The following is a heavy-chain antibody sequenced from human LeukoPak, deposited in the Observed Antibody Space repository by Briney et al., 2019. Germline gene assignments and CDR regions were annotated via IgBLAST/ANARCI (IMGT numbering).Heavy chain of an antibody. J-gene: IGHJ4*02. CDR3: ARRFPLYYVWGTSYFDY. V-gene: IGHV4-34*01. CDR1: GGSFSGYY. Sequence: SETLSLTCAVYGGSFSGYYWSWIRQPPGKGLEWIGEINYSGSTNYNPSLKSRVTISVDTSKNQFSLKLSSVTAADTAVYYCARRFPLYYVWGTSYFDYWGQGTLVTVSS. D-gene: IGHD3-16*01. CDR2: INYSGST.